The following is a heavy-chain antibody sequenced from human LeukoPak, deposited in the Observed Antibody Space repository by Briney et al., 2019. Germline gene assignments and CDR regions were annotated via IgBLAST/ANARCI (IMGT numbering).Heavy chain of an antibody. CDR1: GFTFSSYE. J-gene: IGHJ4*02. CDR2: ISSSGSTI. Sequence: PGGSLRLSCAASGFTFSSYEMNWVRQAPGKGLEWVSYISSSGSTIYYADSVKGRFTISRDNAKNSLYLQMNSLRAEDTAVYYCARGRMDYYDSSGYYWGQGTLVTVSS. CDR3: ARGRMDYYDSSGYY. V-gene: IGHV3-48*03. D-gene: IGHD3-22*01.